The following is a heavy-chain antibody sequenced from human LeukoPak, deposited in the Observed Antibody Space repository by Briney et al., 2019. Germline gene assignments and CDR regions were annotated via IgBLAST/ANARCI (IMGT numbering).Heavy chain of an antibody. CDR3: ARGEALAGTDY. CDR2: INSDGYSI. CDR1: GFTFSSYW. Sequence: GGSLRLSCAASGFTFSSYWMHWVRRAPGKGLMWVSRINSDGYSISYADSVKGRFTISRDNAKKTLYLQMNSLRVEDTAVYYCARGEALAGTDYWGQGTQVTVSS. D-gene: IGHD6-19*01. J-gene: IGHJ4*02. V-gene: IGHV3-74*01.